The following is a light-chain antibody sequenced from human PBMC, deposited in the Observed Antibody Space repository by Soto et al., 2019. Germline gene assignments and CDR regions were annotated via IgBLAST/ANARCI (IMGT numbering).Light chain of an antibody. CDR2: GAS. CDR3: QYYNKWRPGRT. V-gene: IGKV3-15*01. CDR1: QSISSN. Sequence: EIVMTQSPATLSVSPGEGATLSCRASQSISSNLAWYQQKPGQAPRLLIYGASTRVTGIPARFSGSGCETEFTLTISSLQSEDVALYYCQYYNKWRPGRTFGQGTKVEIK. J-gene: IGKJ1*01.